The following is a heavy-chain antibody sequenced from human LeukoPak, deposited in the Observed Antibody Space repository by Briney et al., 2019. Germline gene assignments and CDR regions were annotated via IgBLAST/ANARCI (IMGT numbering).Heavy chain of an antibody. Sequence: GGSLRLSCAASGFTFSSYWMHWVRQAPREGLVWVSRINSDGSRTSYADSVKGRSSISRDNSKNTLYLEMSTLRAEDTAVYYCARRSSGSYSIDYWGQGTLVTVSS. V-gene: IGHV3-74*01. D-gene: IGHD1-26*01. CDR1: GFTFSSYW. J-gene: IGHJ4*02. CDR3: ARRSSGSYSIDY. CDR2: INSDGSRT.